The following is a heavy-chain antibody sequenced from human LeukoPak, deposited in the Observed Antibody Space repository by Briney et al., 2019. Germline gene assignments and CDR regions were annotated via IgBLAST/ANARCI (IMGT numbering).Heavy chain of an antibody. V-gene: IGHV3-21*01. D-gene: IGHD6-25*01. CDR2: ISSTGNYI. Sequence: PGGSLRLSCAASGFTFRRYNMNWVRQAPGKGLEWVSSISSTGNYIYYRDSLKGRFTTSRDNAKISLYLQMNNLRADHTAVYYCAKNIAAPGRDSYYLYGMDVWGQGTTVTVSS. CDR1: GFTFRRYN. CDR3: AKNIAAPGRDSYYLYGMDV. J-gene: IGHJ6*02.